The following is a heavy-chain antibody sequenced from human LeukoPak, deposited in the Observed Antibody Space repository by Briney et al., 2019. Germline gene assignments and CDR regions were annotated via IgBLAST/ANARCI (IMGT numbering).Heavy chain of an antibody. CDR2: ISSSGGTT. Sequence: PGGSLRLSCAASGFTFTSYAMSWVRQAPGKGLEWVSAISSSGGTTYYADSVKGWFTISRDNSKNTLYMQMHSLRAEDTAVYYCAKALGSIVVTTTDYWGQGTLVTVSS. CDR1: GFTFTSYA. D-gene: IGHD5-12*01. J-gene: IGHJ4*02. V-gene: IGHV3-23*01. CDR3: AKALGSIVVTTTDY.